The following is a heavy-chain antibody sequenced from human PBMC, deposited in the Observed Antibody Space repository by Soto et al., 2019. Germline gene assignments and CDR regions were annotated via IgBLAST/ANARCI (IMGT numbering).Heavy chain of an antibody. V-gene: IGHV3-30-3*01. CDR1: GFTFSSYA. Sequence: QVQLVESGGGVVQPGRSLRLSCAASGFTFSSYAMHWVRQAPGKGLEWVAVISYDGSNKYYADSVKGRFTISRDNSKNTLYLQMNSLRAEDTAVYYCAREQKNILSGYPKVGMDVWGQGTTVTVSS. J-gene: IGHJ6*02. CDR2: ISYDGSNK. D-gene: IGHD3-9*01. CDR3: AREQKNILSGYPKVGMDV.